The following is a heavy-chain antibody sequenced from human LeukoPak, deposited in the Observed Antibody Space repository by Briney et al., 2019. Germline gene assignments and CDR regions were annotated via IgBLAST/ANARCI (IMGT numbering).Heavy chain of an antibody. D-gene: IGHD3-22*01. CDR2: IYHSGST. Sequence: PSETLSLTCAVSGYSISSGYYWGWIRQPPGKGLEWIGSIYHSGSTYYNPSLKSRVTISVDTSKNQFSLKLSSVTAADTAVYYCARGAKKSYDSSGYFFDHWGQGTLVTVSS. J-gene: IGHJ4*02. CDR3: ARGAKKSYDSSGYFFDH. V-gene: IGHV4-38-2*01. CDR1: GYSISSGYY.